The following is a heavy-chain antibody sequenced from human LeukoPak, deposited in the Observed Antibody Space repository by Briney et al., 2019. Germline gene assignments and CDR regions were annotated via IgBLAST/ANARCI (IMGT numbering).Heavy chain of an antibody. CDR3: AREAVGDFWSLRAGDGWFDP. CDR2: IYTSGST. D-gene: IGHD3-3*01. CDR1: GGSISSHY. J-gene: IGHJ5*02. V-gene: IGHV4-4*07. Sequence: SETLSLTCTVSGGSISSHYWSWIRQPAGKGLEWIGRIYTSGSTNYNPSLKSRVTMSVDTSKNQFSLKLSSVTAADTAVYYCAREAVGDFWSLRAGDGWFDPWGQGTLVTVSS.